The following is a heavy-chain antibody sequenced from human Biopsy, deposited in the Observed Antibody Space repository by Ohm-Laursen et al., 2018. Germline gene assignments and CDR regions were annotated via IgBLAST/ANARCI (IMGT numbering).Heavy chain of an antibody. CDR1: GGLNSNYY. CDR3: ARDRDRRGWFDP. CDR2: LYTSGGT. D-gene: IGHD1-14*01. J-gene: IGHJ5*02. Sequence: SETLSLTCSVSGGLNSNYYWSWVRQSAGKGLEWIGRLYTSGGTNYNPSLKSRVSVSEDTSRRQFSLRLTSVTAADTAVYYCARDRDRRGWFDPWGQGTLVTVSS. V-gene: IGHV4-4*07.